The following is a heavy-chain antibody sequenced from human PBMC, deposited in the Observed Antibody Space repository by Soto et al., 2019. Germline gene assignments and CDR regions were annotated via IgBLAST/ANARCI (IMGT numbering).Heavy chain of an antibody. D-gene: IGHD3-22*01. CDR2: INPNSGGT. Sequence: ASVKVSCKASGYTFTGYYMHWVRQAPGQGLEWMGWINPNSGGTNYAQKFQGWVTMTRDTSISTAYMELSRLRSEDTAVYYCATASYYDSSGSFWFDPWGQGTLVTVSS. CDR3: ATASYYDSSGSFWFDP. CDR1: GYTFTGYY. J-gene: IGHJ5*02. V-gene: IGHV1-2*04.